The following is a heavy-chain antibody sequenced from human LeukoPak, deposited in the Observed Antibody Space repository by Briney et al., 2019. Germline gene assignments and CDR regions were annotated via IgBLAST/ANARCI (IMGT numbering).Heavy chain of an antibody. CDR3: AKVPDGYNYVSSAFDI. CDR1: GFTFSSSS. D-gene: IGHD5-24*01. Sequence: GGSLRLSCAASGFTFSSSSMNWVRQAPGEGLEWVSAISSSGTTTHYADSVKGRFTISRDNSKNTLYLQMNSLRAEDTAVYYCAKVPDGYNYVSSAFDIWGQGTMVTVSS. CDR2: ISSSGTTT. J-gene: IGHJ3*02. V-gene: IGHV3-23*01.